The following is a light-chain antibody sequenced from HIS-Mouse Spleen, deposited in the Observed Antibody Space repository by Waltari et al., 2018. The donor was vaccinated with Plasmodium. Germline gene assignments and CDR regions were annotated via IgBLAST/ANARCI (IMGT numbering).Light chain of an antibody. V-gene: IGLV3-1*01. J-gene: IGLJ1*01. CDR2: QDS. Sequence: SYELTPPPSVSVSPGHTASIACFGTTFADKYSSWYQQKPGQSPVLVIYQDSKRPSGIPERFSGSNSGNTATLTISGTQAMDEADYYCQAWDSSTFYVFGTGTKVTVL. CDR1: TFADKY. CDR3: QAWDSSTFYV.